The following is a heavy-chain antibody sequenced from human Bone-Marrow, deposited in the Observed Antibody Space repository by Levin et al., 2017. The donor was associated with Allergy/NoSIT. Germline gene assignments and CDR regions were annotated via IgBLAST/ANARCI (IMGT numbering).Heavy chain of an antibody. CDR2: IFYSGST. CDR3: ARSVAGEFDS. CDR1: GGSISGYY. D-gene: IGHD3-10*01. Sequence: SETLSLTCTVSGGSISGYYWSWVRQPPGKGLEWVGHIFYSGSTNYNPSLKSRVTISINTSKNQFSLNLTSVTAADTAFYYCARSVAGEFDSWGQGTLVTVSS. V-gene: IGHV4-59*01. J-gene: IGHJ4*02.